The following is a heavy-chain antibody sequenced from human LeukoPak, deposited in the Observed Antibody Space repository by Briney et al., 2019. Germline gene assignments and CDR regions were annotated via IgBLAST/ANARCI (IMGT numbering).Heavy chain of an antibody. Sequence: GASVKVSCKASGYTFTSYGISWVRQAPGQGLEWMGWISAYNGNTNYAQKLQGRVTMTTDTSTSTAYMELRSLRSDDTAVYYCARDYDFWSGYYRLAYWGQGTLVTVSS. V-gene: IGHV1-18*01. CDR3: ARDYDFWSGYYRLAY. CDR1: GYTFTSYG. J-gene: IGHJ4*02. CDR2: ISAYNGNT. D-gene: IGHD3-3*01.